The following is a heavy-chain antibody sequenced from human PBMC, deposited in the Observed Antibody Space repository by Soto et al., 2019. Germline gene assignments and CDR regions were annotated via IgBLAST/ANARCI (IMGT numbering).Heavy chain of an antibody. Sequence: EAQLVESGGDLVQPGGSLILSCAASGFMFSDSWMNWVRQAPGKGLAWVANIKPDGSETAYVDSVKGRFTISRANAKKFLYLQMNSLRVDDTAVYYCASGIDPWGQGTLVTVSS. J-gene: IGHJ5*02. V-gene: IGHV3-7*05. CDR1: GFMFSDSW. CDR3: ASGIDP. CDR2: IKPDGSET.